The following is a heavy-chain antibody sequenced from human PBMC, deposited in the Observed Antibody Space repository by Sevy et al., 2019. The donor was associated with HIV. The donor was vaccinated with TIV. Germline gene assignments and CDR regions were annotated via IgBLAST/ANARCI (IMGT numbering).Heavy chain of an antibody. CDR1: GGTFSSYG. Sequence: ASVKVSCKASGGTFSSYGISWVRQAPGQGLEWMGGIIPILGTVNYAQKFQGRVTITADESTKTAYMELSSLRSEDTAVYYCARVPTYHYGSATYFDYWGQGTLVTVSS. CDR3: ARVPTYHYGSATYFDY. D-gene: IGHD3-10*01. J-gene: IGHJ4*02. CDR2: IIPILGTV. V-gene: IGHV1-69*13.